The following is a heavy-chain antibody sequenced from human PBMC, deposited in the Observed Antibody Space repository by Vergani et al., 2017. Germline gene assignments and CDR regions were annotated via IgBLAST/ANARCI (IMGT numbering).Heavy chain of an antibody. CDR3: AREVEYSYGQYGMDV. Sequence: QVQLVQSGAEVKESGSSVKVSCKASGGTFNRYAISWVRQAPGQGLEWMGRIIPIFGTPNYARKFQGRATITADESTSTAYMELSSLRSDDTAVYYWAREVEYSYGQYGMDVWGQGTTVTVSS. J-gene: IGHJ6*02. CDR2: IIPIFGTP. D-gene: IGHD6-6*01. CDR1: GGTFNRYA. V-gene: IGHV1-69*18.